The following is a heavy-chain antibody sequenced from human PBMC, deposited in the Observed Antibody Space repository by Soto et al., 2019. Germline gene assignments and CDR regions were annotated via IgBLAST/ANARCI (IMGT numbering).Heavy chain of an antibody. CDR1: GYTFTSYG. J-gene: IGHJ4*02. CDR2: ISAYNGNT. Sequence: QVQLVQSGAEVKKPGASVKVSCKASGYTFTSYGISWVRQAPGQGLEWMGWISAYNGNTNYAQKLQGRVTMTTDTPTSTVYRALRRVSSDDTPVYYCARDSWTCYYDYWGQGTLVNVSS. D-gene: IGHD3-3*01. CDR3: ARDSWTCYYDY. V-gene: IGHV1-18*01.